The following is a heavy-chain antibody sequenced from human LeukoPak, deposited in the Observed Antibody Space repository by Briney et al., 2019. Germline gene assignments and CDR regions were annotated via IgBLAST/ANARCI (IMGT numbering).Heavy chain of an antibody. D-gene: IGHD1-26*01. CDR3: ARDQYSGRFDY. CDR1: GGSISNYY. V-gene: IGHV4-59*01. CDR2: VYYSGNP. Sequence: SETLSLTCTVSGGSISNYYWSWIRQPPGKGLECVGYVYYSGNPDYNPSLKSRVTISIDTFKNQFSLKLSSVTAADTAVYYCARDQYSGRFDYWGQGTLVTVSS. J-gene: IGHJ4*02.